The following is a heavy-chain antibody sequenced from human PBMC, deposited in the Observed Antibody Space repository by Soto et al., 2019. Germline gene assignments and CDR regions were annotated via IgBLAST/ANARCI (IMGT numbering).Heavy chain of an antibody. D-gene: IGHD1-7*01. CDR3: ARADWNYYFDF. CDR2: IYYSGST. CDR1: GDSVSSGSSY. Sequence: PSETLSLTCTVSGDSVSSGSSYWSWIRQPPGKGLEWLGFIYYSGSTNYNPSLKSRVTILLDTSKSQFSLRLSSVTAADAAVYYCARADWNYYFDFWGQGTLVTAPQ. J-gene: IGHJ4*02. V-gene: IGHV4-61*01.